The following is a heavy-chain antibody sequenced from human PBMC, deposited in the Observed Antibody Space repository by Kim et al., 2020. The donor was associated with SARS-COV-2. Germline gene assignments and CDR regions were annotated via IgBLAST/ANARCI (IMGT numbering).Heavy chain of an antibody. J-gene: IGHJ4*02. V-gene: IGHV4-39*01. Sequence: SETLSLTCTVSGGSISSSSYYWGWIRQPPGKGLEWIGRIYYSGSTYYNPSLKSRVTISVDTSKNQFSLKLSSVTAADTAVYYCARWSSGYGMDYWGQGTLVTVSS. CDR3: ARWSSGYGMDY. D-gene: IGHD3-22*01. CDR2: IYYSGST. CDR1: GGSISSSSYY.